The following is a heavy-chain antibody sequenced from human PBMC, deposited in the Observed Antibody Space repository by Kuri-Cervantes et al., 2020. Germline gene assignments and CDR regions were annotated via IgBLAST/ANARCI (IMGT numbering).Heavy chain of an antibody. CDR2: IIPILGTT. Sequence: SVKVSCKASGYTFTSYGISWVRQAPGQGLEWMGGIIPILGTTNYAQKFQGRVTISADKSTSTAYMELSRLRYDDTAVYYCAREGDYYDSSGYYFDYWGQGTLVTVSS. CDR1: GYTFTSYG. CDR3: AREGDYYDSSGYYFDY. J-gene: IGHJ4*02. V-gene: IGHV1-69*10. D-gene: IGHD3-22*01.